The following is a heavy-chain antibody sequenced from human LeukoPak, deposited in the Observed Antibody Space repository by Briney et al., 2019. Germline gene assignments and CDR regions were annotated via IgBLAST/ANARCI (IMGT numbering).Heavy chain of an antibody. J-gene: IGHJ4*02. CDR2: IIPILGIA. D-gene: IGHD1-7*01. CDR3: ARNLRDLRYFDY. V-gene: IGHV1-69*04. CDR1: GGTFSSYA. Sequence: SVKVSCKASGGTFSSYAISWVRQAPGQGLEWMGRIIPILGIANYAQKLQGRVTMTTDTSTSTAYMELRSLRSDDTAVYYCARNLRDLRYFDYWGQGTLVTVSS.